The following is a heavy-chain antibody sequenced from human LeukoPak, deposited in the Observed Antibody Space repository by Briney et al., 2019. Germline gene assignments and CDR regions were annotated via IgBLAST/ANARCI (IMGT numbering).Heavy chain of an antibody. D-gene: IGHD3-22*01. V-gene: IGHV1-24*01. CDR3: ATEGYYDSSGYYTDY. J-gene: IGHJ4*02. CDR2: FDPEKGET. CDR1: GYSFTSYA. Sequence: ASVKVSCKASGYSFTSYAMNWLRQAPGQGLEWMGRFDPEKGETIYAQKFQGRVTMTEDTSTDTAYMELSSLRSEDTAVYYCATEGYYDSSGYYTDYWGQGTLVTVSS.